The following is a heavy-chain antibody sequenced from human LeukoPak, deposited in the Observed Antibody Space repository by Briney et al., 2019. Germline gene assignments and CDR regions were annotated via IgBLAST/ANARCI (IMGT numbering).Heavy chain of an antibody. Sequence: GGSLRLSCAPSGFTFSSYAITWVRQAPGKGLEWVSAITGSGGSTYYADSVKGRFTISRDNSKNTLFLQMNSLRVEDTAVYYCATISFRSDYWGQGTLVTVSS. J-gene: IGHJ4*02. CDR1: GFTFSSYA. D-gene: IGHD3-16*01. V-gene: IGHV3-23*01. CDR2: ITGSGGST. CDR3: ATISFRSDY.